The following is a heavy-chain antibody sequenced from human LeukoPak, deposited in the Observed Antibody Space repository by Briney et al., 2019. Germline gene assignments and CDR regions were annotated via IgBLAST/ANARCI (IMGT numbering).Heavy chain of an antibody. CDR3: ARDGTTWGAFDI. V-gene: IGHV3-23*01. CDR2: ISGSGGST. CDR1: RFTFSSYA. Sequence: GGSLRLSCAASRFTFSSYAMSWVRQAPGKGLEWVSAISGSGGSTYYADSVKGRFTISRDNSKNTLYLQMNSLRAEDTAVYYCARDGTTWGAFDIWGQGTMVTVSS. D-gene: IGHD4-11*01. J-gene: IGHJ3*02.